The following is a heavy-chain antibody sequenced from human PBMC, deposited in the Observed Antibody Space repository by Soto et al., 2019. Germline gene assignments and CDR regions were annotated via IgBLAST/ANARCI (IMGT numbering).Heavy chain of an antibody. J-gene: IGHJ6*02. CDR1: GFTFSSYS. D-gene: IGHD4-4*01. Sequence: EVQLVESGGGLVQPGGSLRLSCAASGFTFSSYSMNWVRQAPGKGLEWVSYISSSSSTIYYADSVKGRFTISRDNAKNSLYLQRDSMRDVDTAVYYCARERLHLTYGMDVWGQGTTVTVSS. CDR2: ISSSSSTI. V-gene: IGHV3-48*02. CDR3: ARERLHLTYGMDV.